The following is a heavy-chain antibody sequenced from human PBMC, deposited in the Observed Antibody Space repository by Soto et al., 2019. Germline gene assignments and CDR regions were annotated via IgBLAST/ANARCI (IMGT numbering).Heavy chain of an antibody. CDR1: GFTFSSYA. CDR3: AKGLSRITIFFDP. V-gene: IGHV3-23*01. D-gene: IGHD3-3*01. CDR2: ISGSGGST. Sequence: VGSLRLSCAASGFTFSSYAMSWVRQAPGKGLEWVSAISGSGGSTYYADSVKGRFTISRDNSKNTLYLQMDSLRAEDTAVYYCAKGLSRITIFFDPWGQGTLVTVSS. J-gene: IGHJ5*02.